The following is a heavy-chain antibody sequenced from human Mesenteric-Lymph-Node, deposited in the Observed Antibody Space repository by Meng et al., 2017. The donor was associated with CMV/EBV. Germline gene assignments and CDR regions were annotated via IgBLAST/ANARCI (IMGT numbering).Heavy chain of an antibody. V-gene: IGHV3-11*04. J-gene: IGHJ6*02. D-gene: IGHD4-23*01. CDR3: ARDAVVTSTTNYYYYYGMDV. Sequence: GGSLRLSCAASGFTFSDYYMSWIRQAPGKGLEWISYTSSSGSSIYYADSVKGRFTISRDNSKNTLYLQMNSLRAEDTAVYYCARDAVVTSTTNYYYYYGMDVWGQGTTVTVSS. CDR1: GFTFSDYY. CDR2: TSSSGSSI.